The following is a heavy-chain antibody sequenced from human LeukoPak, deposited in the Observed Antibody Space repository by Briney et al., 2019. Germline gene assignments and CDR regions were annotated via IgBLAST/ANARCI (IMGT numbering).Heavy chain of an antibody. CDR2: ISTSSIYI. D-gene: IGHD6-6*01. CDR3: ARGEWSSSPFDY. J-gene: IGHJ4*02. CDR1: GFTFSSYS. Sequence: GGSLRLSCAASGFTFSSYSMNWVRQAPGKGLEWISFISTSSIYIYYADSVKGRFTISRDNARNSLYLQMNSLRAEDTAVYYCARGEWSSSPFDYWGQGTLVTVSS. V-gene: IGHV3-21*01.